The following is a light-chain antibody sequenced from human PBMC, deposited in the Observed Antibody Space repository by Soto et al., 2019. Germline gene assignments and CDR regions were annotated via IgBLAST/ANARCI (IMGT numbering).Light chain of an antibody. CDR2: VYS. CDR1: SSNIGAGYD. Sequence: QSVLTQPPSVSGAPGQRVTISCTGNSSNIGAGYDVHWYQQLPGTPPNLLIYVYSNRPSGVPDRFSGSKSGTSASLAITGLQAEDEADYYCQSYDSSLSDWVFGGGTKLTVL. V-gene: IGLV1-40*01. CDR3: QSYDSSLSDWV. J-gene: IGLJ3*02.